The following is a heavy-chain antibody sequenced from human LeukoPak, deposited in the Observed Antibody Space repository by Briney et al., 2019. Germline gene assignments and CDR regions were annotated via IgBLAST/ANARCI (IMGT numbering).Heavy chain of an antibody. J-gene: IGHJ4*02. D-gene: IGHD1-26*01. Sequence: SETLSLTCTVSGGSISSYYWSWIRQPPGKGLEWIGFIYDSGSTNYNSSLKSRVTISVDTSKNQFSLKLSSVTAADTAVYYCARGGIIVGVDYWGLGTLVTVSS. V-gene: IGHV4-59*01. CDR1: GGSISSYY. CDR2: IYDSGST. CDR3: ARGGIIVGVDY.